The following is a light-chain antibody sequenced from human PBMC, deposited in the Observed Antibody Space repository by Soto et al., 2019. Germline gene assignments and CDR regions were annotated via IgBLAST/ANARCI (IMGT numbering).Light chain of an antibody. CDR2: KVS. CDR3: MQGTHWPYT. Sequence: DVVMTQSPPSLPVTLGQPASISCRSSQSLLFRDGNTYLTWFQQRPGHSPRRLIYKVSKGDSVVPDRFSGSESDTDFTLIISRVEAEDVGVYYCMQGTHWPYTFGQGTKVEIK. J-gene: IGKJ2*01. V-gene: IGKV2-30*01. CDR1: QSLLFRDGNTY.